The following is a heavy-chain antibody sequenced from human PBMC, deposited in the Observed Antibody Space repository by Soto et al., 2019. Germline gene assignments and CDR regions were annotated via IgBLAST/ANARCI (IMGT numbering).Heavy chain of an antibody. Sequence: QVQLQESGPGLVKPSETLSLTCTVSGGSINGYYWTWIRQPAGKGLEWIGRIYTSGTTSYNPSLKGRGTLSTEPSQNQVSLRLHSGTAAGPGVYLWSRDSVGISSPGVYWGRGTLVTVSS. V-gene: IGHV4-4*07. D-gene: IGHD1-26*01. CDR2: IYTSGTT. CDR3: SRDSVGISSPGVY. J-gene: IGHJ4*02. CDR1: GGSINGYY.